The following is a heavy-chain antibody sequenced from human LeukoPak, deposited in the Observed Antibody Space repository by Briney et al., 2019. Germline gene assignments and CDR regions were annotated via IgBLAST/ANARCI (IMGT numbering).Heavy chain of an antibody. CDR3: ARDTGYSSSWLQYYFHY. CDR2: ISAYNGNT. CDR1: GYTFTDYG. D-gene: IGHD6-13*01. J-gene: IGHJ4*02. V-gene: IGHV1-18*01. Sequence: ASVKVSCKASGYTFTDYGFSWVRQAPGQGLEWMGWISAYNGNTNYAQKFQGRVAMTTDTSTSTAYMELRSLRSDDTAVFYCARDTGYSSSWLQYYFHYWGQGTLVTVSS.